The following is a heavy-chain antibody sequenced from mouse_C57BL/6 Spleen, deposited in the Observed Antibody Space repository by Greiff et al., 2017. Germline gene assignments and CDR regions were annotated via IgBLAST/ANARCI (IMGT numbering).Heavy chain of an antibody. Sequence: QVQLKESGAELVKPGASVKLSCKASGYTFTEYSIHWVKQRSGQGLEWIGWFYPGSGSIKYNEKFKDKATLTADKSSSTVYMELSRLTSEDSAFYFCARHEGGNWDVYAMDYWGQGTSVTVSS. D-gene: IGHD4-1*01. CDR3: ARHEGGNWDVYAMDY. J-gene: IGHJ4*01. CDR2: FYPGSGSI. V-gene: IGHV1-62-2*01. CDR1: GYTFTEYS.